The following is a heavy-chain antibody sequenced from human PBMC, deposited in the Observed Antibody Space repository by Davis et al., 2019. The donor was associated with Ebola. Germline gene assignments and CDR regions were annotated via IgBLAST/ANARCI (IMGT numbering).Heavy chain of an antibody. J-gene: IGHJ6*04. CDR1: GFTFGNFL. V-gene: IGHV3-11*01. CDR3: AREEVMDV. Sequence: GESLKISCSTSGFTFGNFLMGWIRQAPGKGLEWVSYISSSGSTIYYADSVKGRFTISRDNAKNSLYLQMNSLRAEDTAVYYCAREEVMDVWGKGTTVTVSS. CDR2: ISSSGSTI.